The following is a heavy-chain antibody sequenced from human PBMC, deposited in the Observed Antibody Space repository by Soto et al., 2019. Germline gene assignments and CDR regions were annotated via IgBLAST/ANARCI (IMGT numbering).Heavy chain of an antibody. CDR1: GFTFSSYG. Sequence: GGSLRLSCAASGFTFSSYGMHWVRQAPGKGLEWVAVIWYDGSNKYYADSVKGRFTISRDNSKNTLYLQMNSLRAEDTAVYYCARDIFAVYYYYYGMDVWGQGTTVTVSS. J-gene: IGHJ6*02. CDR2: IWYDGSNK. V-gene: IGHV3-33*01. CDR3: ARDIFAVYYYYYGMDV.